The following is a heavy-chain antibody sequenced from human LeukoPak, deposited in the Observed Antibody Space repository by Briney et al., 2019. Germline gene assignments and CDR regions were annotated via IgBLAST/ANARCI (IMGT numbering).Heavy chain of an antibody. CDR3: AILDYYHFDY. J-gene: IGHJ4*02. D-gene: IGHD3-22*01. CDR2: ISYSGST. Sequence: SETLSLTCTVSGGSISRYYWSWIRQPPGKGLEWIGYISYSGSTKYNPSLMSRVTISVDTSKNQFSLKLSSATAADTAVYYCAILDYYHFDYWGQGTVVTVSS. V-gene: IGHV4-59*01. CDR1: GGSISRYY.